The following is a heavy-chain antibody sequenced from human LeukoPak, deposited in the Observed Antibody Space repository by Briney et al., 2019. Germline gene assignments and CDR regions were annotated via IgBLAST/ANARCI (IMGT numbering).Heavy chain of an antibody. J-gene: IGHJ4*02. CDR2: ISYDGSNK. CDR1: GFTFSSYA. CDR3: AKVYKRLRFLEWSMGIEDY. Sequence: PGGSLRLSCAASGFTFSSYAMHWVRQAPGKGLEWVAVISYDGSNKYYADSVKGRFTISRDNSKNTLYLQMNSLRAEDTAVYYCAKVYKRLRFLEWSMGIEDYWGQGTLVTVSS. V-gene: IGHV3-30-3*01. D-gene: IGHD3-3*01.